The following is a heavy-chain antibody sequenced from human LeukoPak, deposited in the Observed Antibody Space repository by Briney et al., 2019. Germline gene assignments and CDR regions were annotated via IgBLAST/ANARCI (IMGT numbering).Heavy chain of an antibody. J-gene: IGHJ3*02. CDR2: INNNTGNP. Sequence: ASVKVSCKASGYIFTNYGINWVRQAPGQGLEWMGWINNNTGNPTYAQGFTGRFVFSLDTSVSTAYLQISSLKAEDTAVYYCASYYDFWSGQVIEYAFDIWGQGTMVTVSS. V-gene: IGHV7-4-1*02. D-gene: IGHD3-3*01. CDR3: ASYYDFWSGQVIEYAFDI. CDR1: GYIFTNYG.